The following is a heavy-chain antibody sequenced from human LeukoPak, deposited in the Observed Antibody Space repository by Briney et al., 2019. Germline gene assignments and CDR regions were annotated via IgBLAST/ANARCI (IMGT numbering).Heavy chain of an antibody. J-gene: IGHJ3*02. CDR3: ARRGSYDTFDI. Sequence: SETLSLTCTVSGGSISSSGSYWGWIRQPPGKGLEWIGNIYYSGSTYYNPSLKSRVTISVDTSKNQFSLKLSSVTAADTAVFYCARRGSYDTFDIWGQGTMVTASS. D-gene: IGHD1-26*01. V-gene: IGHV4-39*01. CDR2: IYYSGST. CDR1: GGSISSSGSY.